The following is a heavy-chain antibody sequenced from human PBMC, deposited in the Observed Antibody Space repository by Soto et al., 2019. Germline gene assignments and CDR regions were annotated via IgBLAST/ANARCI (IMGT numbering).Heavy chain of an antibody. CDR2: IYSGETT. D-gene: IGHD2-21*02. CDR1: GFNVNSDY. V-gene: IGHV3-53*01. CDR3: TRDGRGLGRLSLFED. J-gene: IGHJ4*02. Sequence: GGSLKLSCAASGFNVNSDYMNWVRQTPGKGLEWVASIYSGETTYYADSVRGRFTISSDKSKNTLYFQLSSLRIEDTAVYYCTRDGRGLGRLSLFEDWGQRVLVTV.